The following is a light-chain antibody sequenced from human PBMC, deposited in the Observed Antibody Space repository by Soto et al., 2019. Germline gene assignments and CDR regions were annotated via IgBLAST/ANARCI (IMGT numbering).Light chain of an antibody. J-gene: IGKJ5*01. V-gene: IGKV3-15*01. Sequence: EIVMTQSPATLSVSPGERATLYCKASQRISSNLAWYQQKPGQPPRLLIYGASTRASGIPARFSGSGSGTEFTLTISGLQSEDFVVYYCQLYGHSPLITFGRGTRLEIK. CDR1: QRISSN. CDR2: GAS. CDR3: QLYGHSPLIT.